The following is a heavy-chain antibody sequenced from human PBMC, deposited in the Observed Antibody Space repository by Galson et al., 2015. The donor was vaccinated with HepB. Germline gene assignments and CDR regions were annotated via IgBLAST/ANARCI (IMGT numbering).Heavy chain of an antibody. CDR1: GYTFTSYY. D-gene: IGHD5-12*01. CDR3: ARDGRMVANKVLYYYYGMDV. V-gene: IGHV1-46*01. CDR2: INPSGGST. J-gene: IGHJ6*02. Sequence: SVKVSCKASGYTFTSYYMHWVRQAPGQGLEWMGIINPSGGSTSYAQKFQGRVTMTRDTSTSTVYMELSSLRSEDTAVYYCARDGRMVANKVLYYYYGMDVWGQGTTVTVSS.